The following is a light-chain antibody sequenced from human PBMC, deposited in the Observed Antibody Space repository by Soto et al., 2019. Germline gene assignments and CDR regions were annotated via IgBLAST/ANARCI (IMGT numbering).Light chain of an antibody. CDR3: AAWDDSLNGVV. CDR1: SSNIGSNT. V-gene: IGLV1-44*01. Sequence: QPVLTQPPSASGTPGQRVTISCSGSSSNIGSNTVSWYQHVPGTAPKLLMYSNNQRPSGVPDRFSGSKSGTSASLAISGLQSEDEADYYCAAWDDSLNGVVFGGGTKLTVL. J-gene: IGLJ2*01. CDR2: SNN.